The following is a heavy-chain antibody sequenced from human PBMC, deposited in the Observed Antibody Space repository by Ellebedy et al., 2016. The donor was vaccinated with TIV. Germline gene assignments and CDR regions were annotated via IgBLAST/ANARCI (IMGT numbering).Heavy chain of an antibody. J-gene: IGHJ5*02. Sequence: MPSETLSLTCSVSGSPIYGSHWWSWVRQPPGQGPEWIGQIYHTGDSVYNPSLRSRVTLSVDKSKNQFSLRLASVTAADTAVYYCARVKVLVDPWGPGILVSVSS. CDR3: ARVKVLVDP. V-gene: IGHV4-4*02. CDR2: IYHTGDS. CDR1: GSPIYGSHW. D-gene: IGHD2/OR15-2a*01.